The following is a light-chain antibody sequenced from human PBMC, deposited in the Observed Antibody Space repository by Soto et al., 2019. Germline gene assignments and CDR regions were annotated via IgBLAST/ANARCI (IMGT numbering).Light chain of an antibody. CDR1: SSDVSGYNY. Sequence: QSALTQPASVSGSPGQSITISCTGTSSDVSGYNYVSWYQQHPGKAPKLMIYDVSNRPSGVSNRFSGSKSGNTASLTISGLQAEDEADYYCSSYTSSSTPLVFGTGTKVTVL. CDR3: SSYTSSSTPLV. V-gene: IGLV2-14*01. CDR2: DVS. J-gene: IGLJ1*01.